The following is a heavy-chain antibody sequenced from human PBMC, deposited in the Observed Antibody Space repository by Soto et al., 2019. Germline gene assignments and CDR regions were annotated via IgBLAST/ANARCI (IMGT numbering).Heavy chain of an antibody. D-gene: IGHD1-1*01. J-gene: IGHJ3*02. CDR2: IWSDGSGK. V-gene: IGHV3-33*01. CDR3: ERRVPQRYSFDM. CDR1: GFTFSSYG. Sequence: QVQLVESGGGVVQPGRSLRLSCAASGFTFSSYGRHWVRQAPGKGLEWVAVIWSDGSGKYYADSVKGRFTISRDISKNTLYLQLNSLRDADTAMYYCERRVPQRYSFDMWGQGTLVTVSS.